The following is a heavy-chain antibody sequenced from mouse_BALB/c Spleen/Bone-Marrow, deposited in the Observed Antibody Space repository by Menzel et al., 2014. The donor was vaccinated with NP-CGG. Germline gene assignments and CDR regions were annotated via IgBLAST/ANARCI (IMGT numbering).Heavy chain of an antibody. D-gene: IGHD1-1*01. CDR2: ISTYSGNT. CDR1: GYTFTDYA. V-gene: IGHV1-67*01. Sequence: QVQLKQSGPELVRPGVSVKISCKGSGYTFTDYAMHWVKQSHAKSLEWMGVISTYSGNTNYNQKFKGKATMTVDKSSSTAYMELARLTSEDSAIYYCARDYGSRIYAMDYWGQGTSVTVSS. J-gene: IGHJ4*01. CDR3: ARDYGSRIYAMDY.